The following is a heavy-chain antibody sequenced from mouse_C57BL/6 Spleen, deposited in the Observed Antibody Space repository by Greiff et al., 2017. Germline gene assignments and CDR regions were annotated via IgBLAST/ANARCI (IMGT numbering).Heavy chain of an antibody. D-gene: IGHD3-2*02. J-gene: IGHJ4*01. V-gene: IGHV1-50*01. CDR2: IDPSDSYT. CDR3: ARWPSSGYAMDY. Sequence: VQLQQPGAELVKPGASVKLSCKASGYTFTSYWMQWVKQRPGQGLEWIGEIDPSDSYTNYNQKFKGKATLTVDTSSSTAYMQLSSLTSEDSAVYYCARWPSSGYAMDYWGQGTSVTVSS. CDR1: GYTFTSYW.